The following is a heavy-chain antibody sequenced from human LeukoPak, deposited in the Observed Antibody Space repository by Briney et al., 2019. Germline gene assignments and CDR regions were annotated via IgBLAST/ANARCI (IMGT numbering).Heavy chain of an antibody. D-gene: IGHD6-13*01. J-gene: IGHJ4*02. CDR2: MNPNSGNT. V-gene: IGHV1-8*02. CDR1: GYTFTDYD. Sequence: ASVKVSCKPSGYTFTDYDINWVRQATGQGLEWMGWMNPNSGNTGYAQKFQGRVTMTRNTSISTAYMELSSLRSEDTAVYYCAREFIAAAGSLGGYWGQGTLVTVSS. CDR3: AREFIAAAGSLGGY.